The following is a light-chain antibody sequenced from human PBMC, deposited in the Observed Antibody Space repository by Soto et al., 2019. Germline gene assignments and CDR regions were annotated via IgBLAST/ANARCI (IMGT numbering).Light chain of an antibody. V-gene: IGKV3-11*01. Sequence: VLIQLSATMSLSPGERATLSYRPSQSVSRYLAWYQQKPGQAPRLLIYDASTRATGIPARFSGSGSGTDFTLTISSLEPEDFAVYYCQQRSNWPPVTFGRGTRLDIK. CDR1: QSVSRY. J-gene: IGKJ5*01. CDR2: DAS. CDR3: QQRSNWPPVT.